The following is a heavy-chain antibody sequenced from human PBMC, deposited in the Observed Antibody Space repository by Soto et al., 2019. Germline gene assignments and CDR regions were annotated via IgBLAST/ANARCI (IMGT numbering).Heavy chain of an antibody. CDR1: GYTFTSYD. J-gene: IGHJ3*02. CDR2: MNPNSGNT. Sequence: ASVKVSCKASGYTFTSYDINWVRQAPGQGHEWMGWMNPNSGNTAYAQNFQGRVTMTSNPSLRTVYMDLSNQNPKDTAVHYLGRGRVGASEDAFGNCGQGTMVS. CDR3: GRGRVGASEDAFGN. V-gene: IGHV1-8*02. D-gene: IGHD1-26*01.